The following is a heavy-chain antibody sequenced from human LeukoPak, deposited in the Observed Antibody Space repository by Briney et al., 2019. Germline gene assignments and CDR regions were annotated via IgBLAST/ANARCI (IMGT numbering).Heavy chain of an antibody. Sequence: ASVKVSCKASGYTFTGCYMHWVGQAPGQGLEWMGWINPNSGGTNYAQKFQGRVTMTRDTSISTAYMELSRLRSDDTAVYYCARGTTLEQELPDYWGQGTLVTVSS. J-gene: IGHJ4*02. D-gene: IGHD1-7*01. V-gene: IGHV1-2*02. CDR3: ARGTTLEQELPDY. CDR1: GYTFTGCY. CDR2: INPNSGGT.